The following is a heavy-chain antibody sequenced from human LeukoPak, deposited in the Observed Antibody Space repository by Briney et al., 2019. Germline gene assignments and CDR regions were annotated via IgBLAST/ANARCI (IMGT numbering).Heavy chain of an antibody. J-gene: IGHJ4*02. CDR1: GYTFNTYG. CDR3: VKDRSLRFLEY. D-gene: IGHD3-3*01. V-gene: IGHV3-33*06. CDR2: IYYDASNE. Sequence: GGSLGLSCAASGYTFNTYGMHWVRQPPGKGLEWVAVIYYDASNEYYADSVKGRFTISKDNSRNTVYLEMNNLRADDTAIYYCVKDRSLRFLEYWGQGTLVTVSS.